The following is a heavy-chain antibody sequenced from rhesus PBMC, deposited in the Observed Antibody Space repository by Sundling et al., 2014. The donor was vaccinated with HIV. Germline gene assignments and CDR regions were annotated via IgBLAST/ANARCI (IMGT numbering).Heavy chain of an antibody. J-gene: IGHJ6*01. V-gene: IGHV3-54*02. Sequence: EVQLVESGGGLVQPGGVPETLLCSLWIHLQWRWHALGPPGSRGGGLEWVALISYDGSKKYFADSMKDRFTISRDNSKNMVYLQMNNLKLEDTAVYYCARDVYPELYYGLVFLGPEGSVVTVSS. CDR2: ISYDGSKK. D-gene: IGHD1-1-1*01. CDR3: ARDVYPELYYGLVF. CDR1: IHLQWRW.